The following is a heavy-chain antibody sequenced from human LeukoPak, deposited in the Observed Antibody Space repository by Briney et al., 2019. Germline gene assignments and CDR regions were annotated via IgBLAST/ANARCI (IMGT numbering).Heavy chain of an antibody. J-gene: IGHJ6*03. V-gene: IGHV3-23*01. Sequence: PGGSLRLSCAASGFTFSSYGMSWVRQAPGKGLEWVSAISGSGGSTYYADSVKGRLTISRDNSKNTLYLQMNSLRAEDTAVYYCAKDERLLWFGELRNYYMDVWGKGTTVTISS. CDR1: GFTFSSYG. D-gene: IGHD3-10*01. CDR2: ISGSGGST. CDR3: AKDERLLWFGELRNYYMDV.